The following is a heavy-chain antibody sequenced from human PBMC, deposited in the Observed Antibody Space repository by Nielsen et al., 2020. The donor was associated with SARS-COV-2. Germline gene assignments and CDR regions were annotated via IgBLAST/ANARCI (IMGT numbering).Heavy chain of an antibody. Sequence: GESLKISCAASGFTFDYYGMSWVRQGPGKGLEWVSGINWNGGSTGYADSVKGRFTISRDNSKNTLYLQMNSLRAEDTALYYCAKFLWFGELSGIYFDYWGQGTLVTVSS. CDR3: AKFLWFGELSGIYFDY. CDR1: GFTFDYYG. CDR2: INWNGGST. V-gene: IGHV3-20*04. D-gene: IGHD3-10*01. J-gene: IGHJ4*02.